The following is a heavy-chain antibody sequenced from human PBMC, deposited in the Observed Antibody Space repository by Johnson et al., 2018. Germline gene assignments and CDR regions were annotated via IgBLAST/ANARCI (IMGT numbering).Heavy chain of an antibody. CDR3: AKDPGWFGGLNRPHYMDV. Sequence: QVQLVQSGGGVVQPGRSLRLSCAASGFTFSSYGMHWVRQAPGKGLEWVAVISFDGSKKYYADSVKGRFTISRDNSKNTLYLQMKSLRAGDTAVYYWAKDPGWFGGLNRPHYMDVWGKGTTVTVSS. V-gene: IGHV3-30*18. J-gene: IGHJ6*03. CDR2: ISFDGSKK. CDR1: GFTFSSYG. D-gene: IGHD3-10*01.